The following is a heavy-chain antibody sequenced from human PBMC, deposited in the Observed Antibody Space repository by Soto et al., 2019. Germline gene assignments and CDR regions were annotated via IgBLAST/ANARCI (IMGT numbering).Heavy chain of an antibody. Sequence: ASVKVSCKASGYTFTSYYMHWVRQAPGQGLEWMGIINPSGGSTSYAQKFQGRVTMTRDTSTSTVYVELSSLRSEDTAVYYCARAYYGGDKWHYYYGMDVWGQGTTVTVSS. CDR3: ARAYYGGDKWHYYYGMDV. CDR1: GYTFTSYY. V-gene: IGHV1-46*01. J-gene: IGHJ6*02. CDR2: INPSGGST. D-gene: IGHD4-17*01.